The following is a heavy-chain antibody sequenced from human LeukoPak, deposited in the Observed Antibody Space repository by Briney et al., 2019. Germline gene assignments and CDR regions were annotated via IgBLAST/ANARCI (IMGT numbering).Heavy chain of an antibody. V-gene: IGHV1-69*05. CDR2: IIPIFGTA. J-gene: IGHJ3*02. Sequence: SVKVSCKASGGTFSSYAISWVRQAPGQGLEWMGRIIPIFGTANYAQKFQGRVTITTDESTSTAYMELSSLRSEDTAVYYCAHSERWLQFDAFDTWGQGTMVTVSS. CDR1: GGTFSSYA. D-gene: IGHD5-24*01. CDR3: AHSERWLQFDAFDT.